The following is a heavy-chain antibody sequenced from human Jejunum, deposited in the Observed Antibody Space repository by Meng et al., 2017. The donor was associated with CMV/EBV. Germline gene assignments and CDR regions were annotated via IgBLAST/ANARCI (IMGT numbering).Heavy chain of an antibody. CDR3: VRDPVLSGLDV. J-gene: IGHJ6*02. CDR1: GFSLSIYS. CDR2: IGTGSTK. Sequence: SCAASGFSLSIYSMNWVRQAPGKGLEWVAYIGTGSTKYYADSLEGRFTVSRDDAKNSLYLQMNSLRGEDTAVYFCVRDPVLSGLDVWGQGTRSPSP. V-gene: IGHV3-48*04.